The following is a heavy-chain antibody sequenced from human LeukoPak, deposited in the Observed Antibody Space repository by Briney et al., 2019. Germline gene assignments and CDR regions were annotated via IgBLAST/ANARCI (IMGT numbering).Heavy chain of an antibody. D-gene: IGHD4-11*01. J-gene: IGHJ6*02. Sequence: PSETLSLTCTVSGGSISSSSWSWVRQDPGKRLEWIGFIWYSGDTDYNPSLRSRVTISVDTSKNQFSLKLNSVTAADTAVYHCARDDHSPHYHYAMGVWGQGITVTVSS. V-gene: IGHV4-59*01. CDR3: ARDDHSPHYHYAMGV. CDR1: GGSISSSS. CDR2: IWYSGDT.